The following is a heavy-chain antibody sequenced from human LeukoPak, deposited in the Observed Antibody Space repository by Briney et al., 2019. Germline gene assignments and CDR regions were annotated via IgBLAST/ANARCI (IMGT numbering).Heavy chain of an antibody. CDR3: ARKEVGATTVDY. CDR2: ISSSSSYI. J-gene: IGHJ4*02. CDR1: GFTFSSYS. D-gene: IGHD1-26*01. V-gene: IGHV3-21*01. Sequence: GGSLRLSCAASGFTFSSYSMNWVRQAPGKGLEWVSSISSSSSYIYYADSVKGRFTISRDNAKNSLYLQMNSLRAEDTAVYYCARKEVGATTVDYWGQGTLVTVSS.